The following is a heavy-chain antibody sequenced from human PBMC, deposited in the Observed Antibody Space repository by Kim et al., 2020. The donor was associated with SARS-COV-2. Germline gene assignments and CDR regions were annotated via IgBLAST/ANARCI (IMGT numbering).Heavy chain of an antibody. D-gene: IGHD2-21*01. J-gene: IGHJ6*03. Sequence: SETLSLTCAVYGGSTSEHYWTWIRQPQGKGLEWIGEINYSGNINSNPSLKSRVTTSIDTSRNQFSLKLRSVTAADTAVYYCARRIAVVYSMDVWGKGTPVTVSS. CDR1: GGSTSEHY. CDR3: ARRIAVVYSMDV. CDR2: INYSGNI. V-gene: IGHV4-34*01.